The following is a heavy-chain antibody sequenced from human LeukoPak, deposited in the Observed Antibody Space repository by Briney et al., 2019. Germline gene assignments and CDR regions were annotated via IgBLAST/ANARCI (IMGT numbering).Heavy chain of an antibody. D-gene: IGHD5-24*01. CDR3: ARLTHPMGYNYVGGYNWFDP. Sequence: PGESLKISCKGSGYSFTSYWIGWVRQMPGKGLEWMGIIYPGDSDTRYSPSFQGQVTISADKSISTAYLQWSSLKASDTAMYYCARLTHPMGYNYVGGYNWFDPWGQGTLVTVSS. J-gene: IGHJ5*02. CDR2: IYPGDSDT. V-gene: IGHV5-51*01. CDR1: GYSFTSYW.